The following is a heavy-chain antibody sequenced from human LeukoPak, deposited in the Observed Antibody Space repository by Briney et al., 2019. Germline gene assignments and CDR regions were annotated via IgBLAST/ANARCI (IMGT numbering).Heavy chain of an antibody. CDR2: INPSGGST. Sequence: ASVKVSCKTSGYTFTGYYMHWVRQAPGQRLEWMGIINPSGGSTNYAQNFQGRVTMTRDTSTSTVYMALSSLRSEDTAVYYCVRVRDGYNDAYDIWGQGTMVTVLS. V-gene: IGHV1-46*01. CDR1: GYTFTGYY. D-gene: IGHD5-24*01. J-gene: IGHJ3*02. CDR3: VRVRDGYNDAYDI.